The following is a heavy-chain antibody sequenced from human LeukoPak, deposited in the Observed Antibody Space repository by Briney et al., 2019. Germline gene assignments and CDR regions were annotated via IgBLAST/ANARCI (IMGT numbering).Heavy chain of an antibody. V-gene: IGHV3-30-3*01. D-gene: IGHD3-3*01. Sequence: GGSLRLSCAASGFTFSSYAMHWVRQAPGKGLEWVAVISYDGSNKYYADSVKGRFTISRDNSKNTLYLQMNSRRAEDTAVYYCARHYYDFWSGYWNYWGQGTLVTVSS. CDR3: ARHYYDFWSGYWNY. J-gene: IGHJ4*02. CDR1: GFTFSSYA. CDR2: ISYDGSNK.